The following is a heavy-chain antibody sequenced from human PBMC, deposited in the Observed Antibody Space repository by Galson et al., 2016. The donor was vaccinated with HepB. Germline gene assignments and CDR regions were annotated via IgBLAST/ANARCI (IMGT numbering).Heavy chain of an antibody. CDR2: IWYDGSDK. CDR3: ARDTRSSHVWSFGMDV. V-gene: IGHV3-33*01. CDR1: GFTFSSYG. D-gene: IGHD6-6*01. Sequence: SLRLSCAASGFTFSSYGMHWVRQAPGKGLEWVGVIWYDGSDKYYGDSLKGRFTISRDHSKNTLYLQMNSLRVEDTAVYYCARDTRSSHVWSFGMDVWGQGTTVTVSS. J-gene: IGHJ6*02.